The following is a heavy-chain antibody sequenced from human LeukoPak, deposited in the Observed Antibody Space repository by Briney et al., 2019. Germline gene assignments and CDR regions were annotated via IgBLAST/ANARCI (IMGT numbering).Heavy chain of an antibody. Sequence: GGSLRLSCTVSGFTFSTYWMHWVRQAPGKGLVWVSRINTDGSTINYADSVKGRFTISRDNAKNTVYLQMYSLGAEDTAVYYCAKLLGTATTYDYWGQGTLVSVSS. V-gene: IGHV3-74*01. CDR1: GFTFSTYW. CDR3: AKLLGTATTYDY. CDR2: INTDGSTI. D-gene: IGHD5-24*01. J-gene: IGHJ4*02.